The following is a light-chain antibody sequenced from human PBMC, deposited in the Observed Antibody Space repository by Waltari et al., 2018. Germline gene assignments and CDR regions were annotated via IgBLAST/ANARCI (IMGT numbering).Light chain of an antibody. CDR2: NKSDSDN. J-gene: IGLJ3*02. V-gene: IGLV5-45*01. Sequence: PGRPPRVDGRNKSDSDNKQGSAVPCRFSGSKDTSANAGILLIAGLQSEDEADYYCMILHNNAVVFGGGTKLTVL. CDR3: MILHNNAVV.